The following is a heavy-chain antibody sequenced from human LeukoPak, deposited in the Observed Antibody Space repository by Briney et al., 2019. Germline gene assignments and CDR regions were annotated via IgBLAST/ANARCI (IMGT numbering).Heavy chain of an antibody. CDR3: ARDSGGTDAVFPRLDYYFDL. J-gene: IGHJ2*01. V-gene: IGHV1-2*02. CDR1: GHTLTGDS. D-gene: IGHD3/OR15-3a*01. Sequence: ASVTLSCKTSGHTLTGDSLRWVRHAPGQGLEWMGWINTKTGVTRYAQDFRGRVTMTRDTSISTAYMELSRLRHDDTALYYCARDSGGTDAVFPRLDYYFDLWGRGTLVTVSS. CDR2: INTKTGVT.